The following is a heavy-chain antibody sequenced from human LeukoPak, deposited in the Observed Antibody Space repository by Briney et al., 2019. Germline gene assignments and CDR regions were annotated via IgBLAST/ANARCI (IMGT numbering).Heavy chain of an antibody. Sequence: GGSLRLSCAASGFTFSSYAMYWVRQAPGKGLEWVSGISGGGVTTTYADSVKGRFTISRDNSRNTLYLQMNSLRAEDTALYYCAYREGWLGPPPEYWGQGTLVTVSS. CDR1: GFTFSSYA. J-gene: IGHJ4*02. CDR2: ISGGGVTT. V-gene: IGHV3-23*01. CDR3: AYREGWLGPPPEY. D-gene: IGHD6-19*01.